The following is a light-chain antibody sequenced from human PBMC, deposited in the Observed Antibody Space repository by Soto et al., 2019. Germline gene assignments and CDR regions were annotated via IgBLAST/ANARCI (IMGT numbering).Light chain of an antibody. CDR2: AAS. Sequence: DIQMTQSPSSLSTSVGDRVTITCRTSQSISTFLNWYQQKPGKAPKLLIYAASTLHSGVPSRFSGSGSGTYFTLTITGLQPEDFAAYYCQQTYMTHGGTFGRGTRVEFK. CDR1: QSISTF. CDR3: QQTYMTHGGT. V-gene: IGKV1-39*01. J-gene: IGKJ4*01.